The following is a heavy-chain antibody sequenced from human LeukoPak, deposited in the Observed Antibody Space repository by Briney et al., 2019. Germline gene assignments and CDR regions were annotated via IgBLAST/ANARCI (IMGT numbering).Heavy chain of an antibody. V-gene: IGHV3-30*03. CDR1: GFTFSNYG. CDR2: ISYDGSNK. Sequence: PGGSLRLSCAASGFTFSNYGMHWVRQAPGEGLEWVAVISYDGSNKYYADSVKGRFTISRDNSKNTLYLQMNSLRAEDTAVYYCARDPPRITMIVVDHSSHSTWGQGTLVTVSS. D-gene: IGHD3-22*01. CDR3: ARDPPRITMIVVDHSSHST. J-gene: IGHJ5*02.